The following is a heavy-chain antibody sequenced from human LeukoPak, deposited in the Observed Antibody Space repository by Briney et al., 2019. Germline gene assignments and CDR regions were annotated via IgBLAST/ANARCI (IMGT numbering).Heavy chain of an antibody. CDR2: ITPSGDST. J-gene: IGHJ4*02. D-gene: IGHD6-13*01. V-gene: IGHV1-46*01. CDR1: GYTLN. CDR3: AREAGAAGASGFDD. Sequence: ASVKVSCKASGYTLNMHWVRQAPGQGLEWMGIITPSGDSTGYAQKFQGRVTMTRDTSTSTVYMELSNLRSEDTAVYYCAREAGAAGASGFDDWGQGSLVTVSS.